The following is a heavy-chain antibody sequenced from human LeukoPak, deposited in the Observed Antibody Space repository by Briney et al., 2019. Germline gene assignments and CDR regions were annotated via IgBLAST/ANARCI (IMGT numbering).Heavy chain of an antibody. CDR3: ARDRSSGLPYGSGSYYNGGLFQH. CDR1: GGSISSYY. CDR2: IYTSGST. Sequence: PSETLSLTCTVSGGSISSYYWSWIRQPAGKGLEWIGRIYTSGSTNYNPSLKSRVTMSVDTSKNQFSLKLSSVTAADTAVYYCARDRSSGLPYGSGSYYNGGLFQHWGQGTLVTVSS. V-gene: IGHV4-4*07. D-gene: IGHD3-10*01. J-gene: IGHJ1*01.